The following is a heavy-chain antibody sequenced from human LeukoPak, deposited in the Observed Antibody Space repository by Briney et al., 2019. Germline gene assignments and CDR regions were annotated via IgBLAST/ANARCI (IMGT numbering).Heavy chain of an antibody. D-gene: IGHD2-2*01. V-gene: IGHV4-61*02. CDR2: IYTSGST. J-gene: IGHJ5*02. CDR1: GGSISSGSYY. CDR3: ARDLCSSTSCDGFDP. Sequence: KTSETLSLTCTVSGGSISSGSYYWSWIRQPAGKGLEWIGRIYTSGSTNYNPSLKSRVTISMDTSKNQFSLNLRSVTAADTAVYYCARDLCSSTSCDGFDPWGQGTLVTVSS.